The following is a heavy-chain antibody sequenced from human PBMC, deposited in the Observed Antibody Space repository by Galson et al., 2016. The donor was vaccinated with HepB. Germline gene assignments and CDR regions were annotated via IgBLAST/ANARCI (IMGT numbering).Heavy chain of an antibody. Sequence: SLRLSCAASGFTFSSYAMTWVRQAPGKGLEWVSSIMHSDGDTHYADSVKGRFTLSRDNSKNTLYLQMNSLRADDTAVYYCAKNLGVSLYNWLDRWGQGTLVTVSS. CDR1: GFTFSSYA. CDR2: IMHSDGDT. CDR3: AKNLGVSLYNWLDR. V-gene: IGHV3-23*01. D-gene: IGHD3-10*01. J-gene: IGHJ5*02.